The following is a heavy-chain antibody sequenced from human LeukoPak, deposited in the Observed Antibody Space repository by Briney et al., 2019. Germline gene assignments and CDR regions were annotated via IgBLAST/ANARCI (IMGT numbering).Heavy chain of an antibody. CDR1: GFTFSSYA. J-gene: IGHJ4*02. CDR2: ITANGGRT. V-gene: IGHV3-23*01. Sequence: QPGGSLRLPCVASGFTFSSYAMNWVRQAPGKGLEWVSTITANGGRTYYADSVRGRYTISRDNSKNTLYLQMNSLRAEDTAVYYCAKGPLLWDWGQGTLVTVSS. D-gene: IGHD2/OR15-2a*01. CDR3: AKGPLLWD.